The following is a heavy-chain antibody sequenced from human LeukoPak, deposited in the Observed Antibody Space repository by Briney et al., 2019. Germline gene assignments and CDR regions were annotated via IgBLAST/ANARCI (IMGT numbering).Heavy chain of an antibody. D-gene: IGHD6-13*01. CDR3: ARPLVGTGYSSSWYFNY. CDR2: IYPGDSDT. J-gene: IGHJ4*02. V-gene: IGHV5-51*01. Sequence: RGESLKISCKASGYSFISYWIAWVRQMPGKGLEWMGTIYPGDSDTRYSPSFQGQVTISADKSISTAYLQWSGLTASDTAMYYCARPLVGTGYSSSWYFNYWGQGTLVTVSS. CDR1: GYSFISYW.